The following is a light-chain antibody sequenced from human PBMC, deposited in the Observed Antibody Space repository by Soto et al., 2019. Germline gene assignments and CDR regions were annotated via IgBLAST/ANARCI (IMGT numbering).Light chain of an antibody. J-gene: IGKJ2*01. CDR2: AAS. Sequence: AIQMTQSPSSLSASVGDRVTITCRASQGIRSDLGWYQQRPGKAPKLLIYAASSLESGVPSRFSGGGSGTDFTLTISSLQPEDFASYYCLQYYDFPYTFGQGTKLEIK. CDR3: LQYYDFPYT. CDR1: QGIRSD. V-gene: IGKV1-6*01.